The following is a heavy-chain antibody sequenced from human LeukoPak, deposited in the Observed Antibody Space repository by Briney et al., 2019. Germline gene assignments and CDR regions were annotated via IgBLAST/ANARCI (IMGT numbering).Heavy chain of an antibody. Sequence: SVKVSCKASGGTFSSYAISWVRQAPGQGLEWMGGIIPIFGTANYAQKFQGRVTITTDESTSTAYMELSSLRSEDTAVYYCARDSAYYYDSSGYPYNWFDPWGQGTLVTVSS. CDR1: GGTFSSYA. J-gene: IGHJ5*02. CDR3: ARDSAYYYDSSGYPYNWFDP. V-gene: IGHV1-69*05. CDR2: IIPIFGTA. D-gene: IGHD3-22*01.